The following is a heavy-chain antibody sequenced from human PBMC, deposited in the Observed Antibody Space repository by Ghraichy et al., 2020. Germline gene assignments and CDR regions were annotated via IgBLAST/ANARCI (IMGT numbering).Heavy chain of an antibody. J-gene: IGHJ4*02. CDR1: GGSISSYY. CDR3: ARAQYCTNGVCPIHPDPPEYYFDY. V-gene: IGHV4-59*01. D-gene: IGHD2-8*01. Sequence: SETLSLTCTVSGGSISSYYWSWIRQPPGKGLEWIGYIYYSGSTNYNPSIKSRVTISVDTSKNHFSLKLSSVTAAYTAVYYCARAQYCTNGVCPIHPDPPEYYFDYWGQGTLVTVSS. CDR2: IYYSGST.